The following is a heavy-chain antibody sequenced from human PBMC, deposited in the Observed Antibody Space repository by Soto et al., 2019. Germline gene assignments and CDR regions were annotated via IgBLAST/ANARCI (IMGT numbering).Heavy chain of an antibody. D-gene: IGHD5-18*01. CDR2: IIPIFGTA. CDR1: GGTFSSYA. J-gene: IGHJ5*02. CDR3: ARGGWIHLKYNWFDP. Sequence: VKVSCKASGGTFSSYAISWVRQAPGQGLEWMGGIIPIFGTANYAQKFQGRVTITADESTSTAYMELSSLRSEDTAVYYCARGGWIHLKYNWFDPWGQGTLVTVSS. V-gene: IGHV1-69*13.